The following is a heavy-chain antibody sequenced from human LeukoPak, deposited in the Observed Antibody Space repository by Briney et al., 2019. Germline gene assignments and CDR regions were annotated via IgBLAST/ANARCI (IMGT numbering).Heavy chain of an antibody. V-gene: IGHV3-48*03. CDR2: ISSSNSAI. CDR3: ARAGTYVVRGVDGNMDV. D-gene: IGHD3-10*01. Sequence: GGSLRLSCAASGFTFSSYDTNWVRQAPGKGLGWVSYISSSNSAIYYADSVKGRFTISRDNAKNSLYLQMNSLRAEDTAVYYCARAGTYVVRGVDGNMDVWGKGTTVTVSS. J-gene: IGHJ6*03. CDR1: GFTFSSYD.